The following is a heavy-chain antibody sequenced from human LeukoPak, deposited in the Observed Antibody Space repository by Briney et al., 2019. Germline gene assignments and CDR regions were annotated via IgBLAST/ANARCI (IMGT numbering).Heavy chain of an antibody. Sequence: PGGSLRLSCAASGFTFSSYAMSWVRQAPGKGLEWVSYISSTGGSIYYADSVKGRFTISRDNAKNSLSLQMNSLRVEDTALYYCARGYYTDPADYWGQGTLVTVSS. V-gene: IGHV3-48*03. CDR2: ISSTGGSI. CDR3: ARGYYTDPADY. D-gene: IGHD3-22*01. CDR1: GFTFSSYA. J-gene: IGHJ4*02.